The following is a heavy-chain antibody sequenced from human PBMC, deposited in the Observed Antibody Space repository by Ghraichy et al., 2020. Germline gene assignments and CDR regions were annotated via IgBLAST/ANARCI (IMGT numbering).Heavy chain of an antibody. V-gene: IGHV4-59*01. CDR1: GGSFSSFF. J-gene: IGHJ3*02. CDR3: ARDQEFDAFDI. Sequence: SETLSLTCTVSGGSFSSFFWSWIRQPPGKGLEWIGYIFHSGTTNYNPSLKSRVSISVDTSKNQFSLKLTSVTAADTAVYYCARDQEFDAFDIWGQGTVVIVSS. CDR2: IFHSGTT. D-gene: IGHD3-10*01.